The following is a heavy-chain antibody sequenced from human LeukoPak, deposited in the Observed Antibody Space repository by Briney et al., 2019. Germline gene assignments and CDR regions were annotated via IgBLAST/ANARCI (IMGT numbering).Heavy chain of an antibody. CDR1: GYTFTGYY. Sequence: ASVKVSCKASGYTFTGYYMHWVRQAPGQGLEWMGWINPNSGGTNYAQKFQGRVTMTRDTSISTAYMELSRLRSDDTAVYYCARSHNPFGSYYLRPVDYWGQGTLVTVSS. CDR3: ARSHNPFGSYYLRPVDY. D-gene: IGHD1-26*01. J-gene: IGHJ4*02. V-gene: IGHV1-2*02. CDR2: INPNSGGT.